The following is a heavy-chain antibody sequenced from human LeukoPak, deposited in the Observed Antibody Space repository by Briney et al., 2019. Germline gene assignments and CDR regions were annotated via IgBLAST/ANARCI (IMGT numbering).Heavy chain of an antibody. CDR3: ARVNHYDSSGHYYSVGYYYYMDV. CDR2: IYYSGST. D-gene: IGHD3-22*01. CDR1: GGSISSYY. J-gene: IGHJ6*03. V-gene: IGHV4-59*12. Sequence: PSETLSLTCAVSGGSISSYYWSWIRQPPGKGLEWIGYIYYSGSTNYNPSLKSRVTMSVDTSKNQFSLKLSSVTAADTAVYYCARVNHYDSSGHYYSVGYYYYMDVWGKGTTVTISS.